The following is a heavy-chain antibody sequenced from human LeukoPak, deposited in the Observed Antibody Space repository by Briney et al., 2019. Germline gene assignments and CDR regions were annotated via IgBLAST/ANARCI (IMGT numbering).Heavy chain of an antibody. CDR2: IYTSGST. J-gene: IGHJ4*02. Sequence: PSETLSLTCTVSGGSISSYYWSWLRQPAGKGLEWIGRIYTSGSTNYNPSLKSRVTMSVDTSKNQFSLKLSSVTAADTAVYYCARESKYYDFWSGYYRPTSSFDYWGQGTLVTVSS. CDR3: ARESKYYDFWSGYYRPTSSFDY. CDR1: GGSISSYY. V-gene: IGHV4-4*07. D-gene: IGHD3-3*01.